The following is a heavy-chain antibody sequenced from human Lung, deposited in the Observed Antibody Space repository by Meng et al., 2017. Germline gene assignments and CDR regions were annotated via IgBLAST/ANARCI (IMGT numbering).Heavy chain of an antibody. CDR1: GSAGSSSAYH. Sequence: QAHLQEPGPGQVTPPPTLTLTSTVAGSAGSSSAYHWGWIRQPPWKELEWIGEIYHGGTTIYNPSLESRATILVDASKNHFSLKLSSVTAADTAVYYCAKGLTTTPQEFDYWGQGTLVTVSS. D-gene: IGHD4-17*01. V-gene: IGHV4-61*03. CDR2: IYHGGTT. J-gene: IGHJ4*02. CDR3: AKGLTTTPQEFDY.